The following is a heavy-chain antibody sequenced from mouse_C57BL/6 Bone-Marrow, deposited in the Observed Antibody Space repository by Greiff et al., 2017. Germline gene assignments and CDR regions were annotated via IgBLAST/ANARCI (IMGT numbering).Heavy chain of an antibody. Sequence: VQLQQSGPELVKPGASVKMSCKASGYTFTDYNMHWVKQSHGKSLEWIGYINPNNGGTSYNQKFKGKATLTVNKSSITAYMELRSLTSEDSAVYYCARNYYSSSSVDDWGQGTTLTVSS. CDR2: INPNNGGT. J-gene: IGHJ2*01. V-gene: IGHV1-22*01. CDR1: GYTFTDYN. D-gene: IGHD1-1*01. CDR3: ARNYYSSSSVDD.